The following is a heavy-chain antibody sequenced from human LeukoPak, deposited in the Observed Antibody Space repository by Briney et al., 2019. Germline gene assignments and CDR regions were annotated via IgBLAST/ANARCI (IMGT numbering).Heavy chain of an antibody. Sequence: PGGSLRLSCAASGFTFSSYGMHWVRQAPGKGLEWVAVIWYDGSNQYYADSVKGRSTISRDNSKNTLYLQMSSLRVEDTAVYYCVKALYDSGGYYYAYWGQGTLVTVSS. D-gene: IGHD3-22*01. J-gene: IGHJ4*02. CDR2: IWYDGSNQ. V-gene: IGHV3-30*02. CDR1: GFTFSSYG. CDR3: VKALYDSGGYYYAY.